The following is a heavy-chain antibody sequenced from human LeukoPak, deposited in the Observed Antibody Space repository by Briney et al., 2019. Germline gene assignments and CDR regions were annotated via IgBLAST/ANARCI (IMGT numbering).Heavy chain of an antibody. CDR1: GFTFSSYG. CDR3: ARGQLLFDY. V-gene: IGHV3-33*01. J-gene: IGHJ4*02. D-gene: IGHD2-2*01. Sequence: PGGSLRLSCAASGFTFSSYGVHWLRQDPGKGLEWVAVIWYDGNKKYYADSVKGRFTISRDNSKNTLYLQMNSLRAEDTAVYYCARGQLLFDYWGQGTLVTVSS. CDR2: IWYDGNKK.